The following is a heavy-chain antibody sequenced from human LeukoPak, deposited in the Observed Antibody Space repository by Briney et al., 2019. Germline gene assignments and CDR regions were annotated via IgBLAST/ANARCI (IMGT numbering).Heavy chain of an antibody. J-gene: IGHJ6*03. CDR3: ARDRVTGTYSYYYYMDV. CDR1: GGSISSYY. V-gene: IGHV4-59*01. CDR2: IYYSGST. Sequence: SETLSLTCTVSGGSISSYYWSWIRQPPGKGLEWIGYIYYSGSTNYDPSLKSRVTISVDTSKNQFSLKLSSVTAADTAVYYCARDRVTGTYSYYYYMDVWGKGTTVTVSS. D-gene: IGHD1-7*01.